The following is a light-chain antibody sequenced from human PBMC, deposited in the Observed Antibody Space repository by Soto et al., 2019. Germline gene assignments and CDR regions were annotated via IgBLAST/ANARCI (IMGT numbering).Light chain of an antibody. CDR3: QQYNSYPIT. J-gene: IGKJ5*01. V-gene: IGKV1-5*03. Sequence: DIQMTQSPSTLSASVGDRVTITCRASQSIGRWLAWYQQKPRKAPNLLIYWASSLKSGVPSRFSGSGSGTEFTLTISSLQPDDFATYYCQQYNSYPITFGQGTRLEI. CDR1: QSIGRW. CDR2: WAS.